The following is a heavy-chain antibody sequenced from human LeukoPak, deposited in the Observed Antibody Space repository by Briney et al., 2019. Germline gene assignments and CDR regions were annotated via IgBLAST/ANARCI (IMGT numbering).Heavy chain of an antibody. V-gene: IGHV3-23*01. CDR1: GFTFSSYA. CDR3: AKDQNYFRGGFDY. J-gene: IGHJ4*02. D-gene: IGHD3-10*02. Sequence: SGGSLRLSCAASGFTFSSYAMSWVRQAPGKGLEWVSAISGSGGSTYYADSVKGRFTISRDNSKNTLYLQMNSLRAEDTAVYYCAKDQNYFRGGFDYWGQGTLVTVSS. CDR2: ISGSGGST.